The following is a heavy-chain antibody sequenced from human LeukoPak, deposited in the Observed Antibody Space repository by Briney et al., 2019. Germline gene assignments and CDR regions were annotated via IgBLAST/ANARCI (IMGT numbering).Heavy chain of an antibody. Sequence: ASVKVSCKASGYTFTSYDINWVRQATGQGLEWMGWMNPNSGNTGYAQKFQGRVTMTRNTSISTAYMELSSLRSDDTAVYYCARSGSRRGYSGYDGGWFDPWGQGTLVTVSS. V-gene: IGHV1-8*01. J-gene: IGHJ5*02. CDR2: MNPNSGNT. CDR1: GYTFTSYD. D-gene: IGHD5-12*01. CDR3: ARSGSRRGYSGYDGGWFDP.